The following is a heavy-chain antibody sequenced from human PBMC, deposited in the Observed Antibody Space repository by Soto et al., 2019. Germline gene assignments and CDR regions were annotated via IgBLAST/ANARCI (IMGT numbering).Heavy chain of an antibody. J-gene: IGHJ6*02. CDR3: ACIFSGGYGYGFYYYGMDV. CDR1: GGSISSSSYY. CDR2: IYYSGST. V-gene: IGHV4-39*01. Sequence: SETLSLTCTVSGGSISSSSYYWGRIRQPPGKGLEWIGSIYYSGSTYYNPSLKSRVTISVDTSKDQFSLKLSSVTAADTAVYYCACIFSGGYGYGFYYYGMDVWGQGTTVTAP. D-gene: IGHD5-18*01.